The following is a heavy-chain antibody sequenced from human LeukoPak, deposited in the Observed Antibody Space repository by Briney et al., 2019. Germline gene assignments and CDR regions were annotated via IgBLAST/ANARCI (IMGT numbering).Heavy chain of an antibody. CDR2: IYYSGST. Sequence: PSETLSLTCTVSGGSISSYYWSWIRQPPGKGLEWIGYIYYSGSTNYNPSPKSRVTISVDTSKNQFSLKLSSVTAADTAVYYCAKDGLTIFGVVTLAYLSFDYWGQGTLVTVSS. CDR3: AKDGLTIFGVVTLAYLSFDY. J-gene: IGHJ4*02. CDR1: GGSISSYY. V-gene: IGHV4-59*01. D-gene: IGHD3-3*01.